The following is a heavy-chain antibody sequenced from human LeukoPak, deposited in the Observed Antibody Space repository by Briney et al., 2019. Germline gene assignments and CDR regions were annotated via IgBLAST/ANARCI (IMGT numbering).Heavy chain of an antibody. J-gene: IGHJ6*02. Sequence: KPSETLSLTCAVSGGSISSGGYSWSWIRQPPGKGLEWIGYIYHSGSTYYNPSLKSRVTISVDRSKNQFSLKLSSVTAADTAVYYCARVNMTEYYYGMDVWGQGTTVTVSS. V-gene: IGHV4-30-2*01. D-gene: IGHD3-22*01. CDR3: ARVNMTEYYYGMDV. CDR2: IYHSGST. CDR1: GGSISSGGYS.